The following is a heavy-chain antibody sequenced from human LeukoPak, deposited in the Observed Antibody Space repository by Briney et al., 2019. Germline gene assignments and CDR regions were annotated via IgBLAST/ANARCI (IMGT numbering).Heavy chain of an antibody. CDR1: GGSISNYY. CDR3: ARWSSWYRYYFDY. V-gene: IGHV4-59*01. Sequence: SETLSLTCSVSGGSISNYYWSWIRQPPGKGLEWIGYIYYSGITNYNPSLRSRVTMSVDTSKNHFSLKLSSVTAADTAVYYCARWSSWYRYYFDYWGQGTLVTVSS. CDR2: IYYSGIT. D-gene: IGHD6-13*01. J-gene: IGHJ4*02.